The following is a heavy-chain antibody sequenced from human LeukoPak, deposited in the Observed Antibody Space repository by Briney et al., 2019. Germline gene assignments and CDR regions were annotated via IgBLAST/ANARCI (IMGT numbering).Heavy chain of an antibody. Sequence: SGPGLLKPSQTLSLTFAISGDSVSSNSAAWNWIRQSPSRGLEWLGTTYYRSKWYNDYAVSVKSRITINPDTSKNQFSLQLNSVTPEDTAVYYCARAGYSSSWYIRSFDYWGQGTLVTVSS. CDR1: GDSVSSNSAA. V-gene: IGHV6-1*01. CDR2: TYYRSKWYN. J-gene: IGHJ4*02. D-gene: IGHD6-13*01. CDR3: ARAGYSSSWYIRSFDY.